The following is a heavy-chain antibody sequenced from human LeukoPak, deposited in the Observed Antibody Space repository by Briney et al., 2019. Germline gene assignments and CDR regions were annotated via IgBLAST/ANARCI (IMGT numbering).Heavy chain of an antibody. CDR1: GYTFTGYY. D-gene: IGHD1-26*01. J-gene: IGHJ4*02. Sequence: ASVKVSCKASGYTFTGYYLHWVRQAPGQGLEWMGWINPNSGGTNYAQKFQGRVTMTRDTSISTAYMELSRLRSDDTAVYYCARGRVGATMVDYWGQGTLVTVSS. V-gene: IGHV1-2*02. CDR2: INPNSGGT. CDR3: ARGRVGATMVDY.